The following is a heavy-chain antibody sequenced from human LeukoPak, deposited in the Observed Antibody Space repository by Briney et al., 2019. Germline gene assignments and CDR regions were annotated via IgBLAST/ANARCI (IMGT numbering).Heavy chain of an antibody. V-gene: IGHV3-74*01. D-gene: IGHD1-26*01. CDR2: INGDGSST. J-gene: IGHJ4*02. CDR1: GFTFSTYW. Sequence: GVALRLSCAASGFTFSTYWMHWVRQAPGKGLVWVSHINGDGSSTSYADSVKGRFTISRDNAKNTLYLQMNSLRDEDTAVYYCARDTPQVGIDYWGQGTLVTVSS. CDR3: ARDTPQVGIDY.